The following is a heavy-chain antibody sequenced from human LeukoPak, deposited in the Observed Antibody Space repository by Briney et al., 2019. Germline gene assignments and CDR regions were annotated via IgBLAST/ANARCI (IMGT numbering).Heavy chain of an antibody. J-gene: IGHJ4*02. CDR2: IKQDGSEK. D-gene: IGHD3-22*01. Sequence: GGSLTLSCAASGFTFSSYSMNWVRQAPGKGLEWVANIKQDGSEKYYVDSVKGRFTISRDNAKNSLYLQMNSLRAEDTAVYYCARGDDSSGYYYGDFDYWGQGTLVTVSS. CDR1: GFTFSSYS. CDR3: ARGDDSSGYYYGDFDY. V-gene: IGHV3-7*01.